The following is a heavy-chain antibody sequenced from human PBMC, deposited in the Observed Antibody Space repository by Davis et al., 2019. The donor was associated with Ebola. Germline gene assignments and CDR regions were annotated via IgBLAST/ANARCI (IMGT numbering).Heavy chain of an antibody. J-gene: IGHJ6*02. Sequence: MPSETLSLTCTVSGGSISSYYWSWIQQPPGKGLEWIGYIYYSGSTNYNPSLKSRVTISVDTSKNQFSLKVSSVTAADTAVYYCARQDWNYYYGMDVWGQGTTVTVSS. CDR2: IYYSGST. CDR3: ARQDWNYYYGMDV. V-gene: IGHV4-59*08. D-gene: IGHD3/OR15-3a*01. CDR1: GGSISSYY.